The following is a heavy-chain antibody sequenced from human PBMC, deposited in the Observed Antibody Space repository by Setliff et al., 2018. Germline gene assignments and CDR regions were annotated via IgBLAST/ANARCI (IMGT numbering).Heavy chain of an antibody. D-gene: IGHD2-15*01. V-gene: IGHV1-3*01. CDR3: ARHRGGNAGYYFDY. J-gene: IGHJ4*02. CDR1: GYTFTNYA. Sequence: ASVKVSCKASGYTFTNYAIHWVRQAPGQRLEWMGWINAGNGDTKYSQDFQGRVTITRDTSASTAYMDLSSLRSDDTAMYYCARHRGGNAGYYFDYWGQGTLVTVSS. CDR2: INAGNGDT.